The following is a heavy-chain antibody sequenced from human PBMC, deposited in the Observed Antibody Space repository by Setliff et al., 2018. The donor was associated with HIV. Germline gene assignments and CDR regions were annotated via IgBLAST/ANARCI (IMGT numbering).Heavy chain of an antibody. V-gene: IGHV1-18*01. Sequence: ASVKVSCKASGYSFINSGISWVRQAPGQGREWMGWIPTSHGDTKYEQNFQDRLTMTTDSSTTTAYMDLRSLSSDDTALYYCVRDWSYAPDYWGQGTLVTVSS. CDR2: IPTSHGDT. CDR1: GYSFINSG. CDR3: VRDWSYAPDY. D-gene: IGHD2-8*02. J-gene: IGHJ4*02.